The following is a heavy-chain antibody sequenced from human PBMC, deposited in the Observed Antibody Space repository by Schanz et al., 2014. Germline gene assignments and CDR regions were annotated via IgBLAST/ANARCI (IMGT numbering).Heavy chain of an antibody. V-gene: IGHV4-31*03. CDR1: GGSVSSGGDY. Sequence: QVQLQESGPGLVKPSQTLSLTCTVSGGSVSSGGDYWSWIRQHPGKGLEWIGYISYSGVTYYNPSLKSRVTISMHTSKNQFSLNLSSATAADTAVYYCARDRGHGDLPGDIWGQGTMXTVSS. CDR2: ISYSGVT. D-gene: IGHD4-17*01. CDR3: ARDRGHGDLPGDI. J-gene: IGHJ3*02.